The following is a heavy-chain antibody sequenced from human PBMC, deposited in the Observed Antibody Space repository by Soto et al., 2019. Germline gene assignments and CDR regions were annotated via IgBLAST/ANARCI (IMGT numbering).Heavy chain of an antibody. CDR2: IVPIYRTA. D-gene: IGHD6-13*01. Sequence: ASVKVSCKASGGTFSSYRFNWVRQARGQGLEWLGGIVPIYRTADYAQKFQGRVTITADESTRTVYMELSSLKSQDTALYYCARDSGAKLRSSWGQGTLVTVSP. J-gene: IGHJ4*02. CDR1: GGTFSSYR. CDR3: ARDSGAKLRSS. V-gene: IGHV1-69*13.